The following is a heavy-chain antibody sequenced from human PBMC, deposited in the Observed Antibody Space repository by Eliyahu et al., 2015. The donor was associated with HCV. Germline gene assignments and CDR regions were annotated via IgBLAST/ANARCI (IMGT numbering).Heavy chain of an antibody. CDR1: GGAFTDFA. CDR2: IIPIFATT. CDR3: ANDALQTLAS. J-gene: IGHJ4*02. Sequence: EVKKPGSSVRVSCKASGGAFTDFAINWVRQAPGQGLEWMGGIIPIFATTKYAQRFQGTVTITADESSNTAYLELKNLRSEDTALYYCANDALQTLASWGQGTLVTVSS. V-gene: IGHV1-69*01.